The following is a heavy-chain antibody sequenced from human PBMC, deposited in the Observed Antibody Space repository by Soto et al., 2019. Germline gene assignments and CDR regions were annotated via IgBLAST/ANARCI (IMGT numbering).Heavy chain of an antibody. J-gene: IGHJ6*02. CDR3: ARRLITIFGVVLTYGMDV. CDR1: GGSFSGYY. D-gene: IGHD3-3*01. V-gene: IGHV4-34*01. CDR2: INHSGST. Sequence: PSETLSLTCVVYGGSFSGYYWSWIRQPPGKGLEWIGEINHSGSTNYNPSLKSRVTISVDTSKNQFSLKLSSVTAADTAVYYCARRLITIFGVVLTYGMDVWGQGTTVTVSS.